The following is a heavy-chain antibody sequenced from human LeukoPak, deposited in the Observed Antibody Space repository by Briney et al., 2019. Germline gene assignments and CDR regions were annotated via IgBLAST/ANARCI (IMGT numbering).Heavy chain of an antibody. Sequence: SETLSLTCAVYGGSFSGYYWSWIRQPPGKGLEWIGEINHSGSTNYNPSLKSRVTISVDTSKNQFSLKLSSVTAADTAVYYCARSGYNSRRDNWFDPWGQGTLVTVSS. V-gene: IGHV4-34*01. CDR1: GGSFSGYY. CDR2: INHSGST. D-gene: IGHD5-12*01. J-gene: IGHJ5*02. CDR3: ARSGYNSRRDNWFDP.